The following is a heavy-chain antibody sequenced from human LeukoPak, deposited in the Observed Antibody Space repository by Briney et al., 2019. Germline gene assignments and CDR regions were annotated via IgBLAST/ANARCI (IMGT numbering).Heavy chain of an antibody. CDR1: GGSISSGGYS. CDR2: IYHSGST. Sequence: SETLSLTCAVSGGSISSGGYSWSWIRQPPGKGLEWIGYIYHSGSTYYNPSLKSRVTISVDRSKNQFSLKLSSVTAADTAVYYCARLFQQLVLDYWGQGTLVTVSS. CDR3: ARLFQQLVLDY. J-gene: IGHJ4*02. D-gene: IGHD6-13*01. V-gene: IGHV4-30-2*01.